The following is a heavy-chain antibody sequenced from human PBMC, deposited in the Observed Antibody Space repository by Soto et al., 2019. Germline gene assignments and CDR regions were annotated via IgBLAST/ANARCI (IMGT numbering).Heavy chain of an antibody. CDR1: GFTFSSYG. CDR3: ARDFIVATTQHYYGMDV. D-gene: IGHD5-12*01. Sequence: GGSLRLSCAASGFTFSSYGMHWVRQAPGKGLEWVAVIWYDGSNKYYADSVKGRFTISRDNSKNTLYLQMNSLRAEDTAVYYCARDFIVATTQHYYGMDVWGQGTTVTVSS. V-gene: IGHV3-33*01. J-gene: IGHJ6*02. CDR2: IWYDGSNK.